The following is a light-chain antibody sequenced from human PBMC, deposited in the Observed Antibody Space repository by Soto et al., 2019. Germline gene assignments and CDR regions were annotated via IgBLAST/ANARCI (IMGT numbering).Light chain of an antibody. J-gene: IGKJ4*01. CDR1: QGIGTA. V-gene: IGKV1-13*02. Sequence: IQLTQSPSTLSASVADRVTITCRASQGIGTALAWYHQRPGNSPDLLVYDASTLQSGVPSRFSGSGSETDFSLTISGLQPEDFGHYYCQQFNTKPLTFGGGTRVEIK. CDR3: QQFNTKPLT. CDR2: DAS.